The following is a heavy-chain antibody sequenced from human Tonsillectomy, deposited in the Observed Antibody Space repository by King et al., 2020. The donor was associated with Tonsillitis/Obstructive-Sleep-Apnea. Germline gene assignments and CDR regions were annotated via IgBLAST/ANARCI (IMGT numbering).Heavy chain of an antibody. J-gene: IGHJ6*03. D-gene: IGHD2-2*01. V-gene: IGHV3-53*01. CDR3: ASSQRPDYYYYMDV. Sequence: VQLVESGGGLIQPGGSLRLSCAASGFTVSSNDMSLVRQAPGKGLEWVSVIYSGGSTYSADSVKCRFTISRDNSKNTLYLQMNSLRAEDTPVYYCASSQRPDYYYYMDVWGKGTTVTVSS. CDR1: GFTVSSND. CDR2: IYSGGST.